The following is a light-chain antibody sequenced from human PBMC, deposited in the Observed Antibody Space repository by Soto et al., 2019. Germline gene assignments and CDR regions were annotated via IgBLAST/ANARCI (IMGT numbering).Light chain of an antibody. J-gene: IGKJ1*01. CDR1: QSVTSSY. CDR2: GAS. CDR3: QQFGSSPPWT. V-gene: IGKV3-20*01. Sequence: EIVLTQSPGTLSLSPGERATLSCRASQSVTSSYLAWYQHKRGQAPRLLIYGASNRATGIPDRFSGSGSCTDFTLTISRLEPEYFAVYCYQQFGSSPPWTFGQGTKVEIK.